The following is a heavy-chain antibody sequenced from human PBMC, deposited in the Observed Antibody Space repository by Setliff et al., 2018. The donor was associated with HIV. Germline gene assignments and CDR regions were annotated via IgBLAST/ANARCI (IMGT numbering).Heavy chain of an antibody. CDR1: TDSFSNRGFY. Sequence: SETLSLTCTVSTDSFSNRGFYWGWVRQPPGRGLEWIGSVYYSGSTYYNPSLKSRVTISVDTSKKQFFLKLSSVTAADTAVYYCVRGYCSSTTCYDDYYYMDVWGKGSTVTVSS. J-gene: IGHJ6*03. CDR2: VYYSGST. V-gene: IGHV4-39*07. CDR3: VRGYCSSTTCYDDYYYMDV. D-gene: IGHD2-2*01.